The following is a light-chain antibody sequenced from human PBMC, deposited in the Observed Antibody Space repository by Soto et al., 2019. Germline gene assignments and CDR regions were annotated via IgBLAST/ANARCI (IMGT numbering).Light chain of an antibody. CDR3: QQYNNWPWT. CDR2: SAT. CDR1: QSVSIS. J-gene: IGKJ1*01. V-gene: IGKV3-15*01. Sequence: EIVMKQSPAPLSVSPGERAALSCRASQSVSISLAWYQQKPGQAPRLLIYSATTRATGIPARFSGSGSGTEFTLTISSLQSEDFAVYYCQQYNNWPWTFGQGTKVDI.